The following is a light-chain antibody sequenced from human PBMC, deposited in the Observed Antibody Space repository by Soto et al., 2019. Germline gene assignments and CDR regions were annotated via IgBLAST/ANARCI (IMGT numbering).Light chain of an antibody. V-gene: IGLV2-14*03. CDR1: SSDVGGFDS. Sequence: QSVLTQPASVSGSPGQSITISFTGTSSDVGGFDSVSWYQHPPGKAPKLMIYDVNYRPSGVSHRFSGSKSGNTASLTISGLQAEDERDYYCSSYITSSTHPAYVFGTGTKLTVL. CDR3: SSYITSSTHPAYV. CDR2: DVN. J-gene: IGLJ1*01.